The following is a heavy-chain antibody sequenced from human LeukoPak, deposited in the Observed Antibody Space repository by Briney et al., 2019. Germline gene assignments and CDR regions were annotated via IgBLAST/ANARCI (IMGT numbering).Heavy chain of an antibody. V-gene: IGHV4-39*01. CDR3: ASGSNYYNWFDP. CDR1: GGSISSSSYY. CDR2: IYYSGST. J-gene: IGHJ5*02. Sequence: SETLSLTCTVSGGSISSSSYYWGWIRQPPGKGLEWIRSIYYSGSTYYNPSLKSRVTISVDTSKNQFSLKLSSVTAADTAVYYCASGSNYYNWFDPWGQGTLVTVSS. D-gene: IGHD4-11*01.